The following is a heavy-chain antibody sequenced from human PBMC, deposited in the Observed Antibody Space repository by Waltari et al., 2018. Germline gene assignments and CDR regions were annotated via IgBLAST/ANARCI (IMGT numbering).Heavy chain of an antibody. J-gene: IGHJ4*02. CDR2: IWNDGSN. Sequence: QVQLVESGRGVVQPGRSLTLSCGASGFTFSSYGFHWVRQAPGKGLGWVAAIWNDGSNFYADSVKGRFTISRDNSKKTVYLEMNSLRDGDTALYYCARYSGSYLDYWGQGTLVTVSS. D-gene: IGHD1-26*01. CDR1: GFTFSSYG. CDR3: ARYSGSYLDY. V-gene: IGHV3-33*01.